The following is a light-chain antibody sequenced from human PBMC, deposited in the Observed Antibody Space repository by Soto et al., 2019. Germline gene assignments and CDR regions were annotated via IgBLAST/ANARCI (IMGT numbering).Light chain of an antibody. CDR1: QSVRSSY. Sequence: EIVLTQSPGTLSLSPGERATLSCRASQSVRSSYLAWYQQKPGQAPRLLIYDASNRATGIPDRISGSGSGTDFTLTLGRLEPEDFATYYCQQLNSYPLTFGGGTKVDI. V-gene: IGKV3D-20*02. CDR3: QQLNSYPLT. J-gene: IGKJ4*01. CDR2: DAS.